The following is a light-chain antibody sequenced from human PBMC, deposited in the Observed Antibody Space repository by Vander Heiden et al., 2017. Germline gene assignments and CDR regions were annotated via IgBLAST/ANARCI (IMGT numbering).Light chain of an antibody. CDR1: RLGDKY. Sequence: SYELTQPPSVYVSPGQTARITCSGDRLGDKYACWYQQKQGQSPVLVIYQDNRRPSGIPERFSGSTSANTATLTISGTQPMDEADYYCQAWDNNIMMFGGGTKLTVL. CDR2: QDN. V-gene: IGLV3-1*01. CDR3: QAWDNNIMM. J-gene: IGLJ3*02.